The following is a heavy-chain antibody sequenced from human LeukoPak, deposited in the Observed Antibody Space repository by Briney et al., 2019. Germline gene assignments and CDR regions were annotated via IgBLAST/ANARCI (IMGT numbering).Heavy chain of an antibody. CDR2: ISWNSGSI. J-gene: IGHJ4*02. CDR1: GFTFDDYA. D-gene: IGHD3-16*01. CDR3: AKALGGGFRFPVDY. V-gene: IGHV3-9*03. Sequence: GRSLRLSCAASGFTFDDYAVHWVRQAPGKGLEWVSGISWNSGSIGYADSVKGRFTISRDNAKNSLYLQMNSLRAEDMALYYCAKALGGGFRFPVDYWGQGTLVTVSS.